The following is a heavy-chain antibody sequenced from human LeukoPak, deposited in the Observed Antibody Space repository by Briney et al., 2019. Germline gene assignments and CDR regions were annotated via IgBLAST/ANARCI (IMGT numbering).Heavy chain of an antibody. CDR3: ARSGAMYTPSRYGMDV. D-gene: IGHD7-27*01. J-gene: IGHJ6*02. Sequence: SETLSLTCTVSGGSISSYYWSWIRQPPGKGLEWIGYIYYSGSTNYNPSLKSRVTISVDTPKNQFSLKLSSVTAADTAVYYCARSGAMYTPSRYGMDVWGQGTTVTVSS. CDR1: GGSISSYY. V-gene: IGHV4-59*01. CDR2: IYYSGST.